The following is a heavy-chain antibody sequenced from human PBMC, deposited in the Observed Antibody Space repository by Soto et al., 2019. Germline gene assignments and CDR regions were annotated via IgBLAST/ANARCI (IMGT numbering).Heavy chain of an antibody. CDR3: ARDGKFDP. CDR1: GYTFTRYG. CDR2: ISACNGKT. V-gene: IGHV1-18*01. J-gene: IGHJ5*02. Sequence: QVQLVQSGAEVKKPGASVKVSCKASGYTFTRYGTSWVRQAPGQGLEWMGWISACNGKTTYAQQLQGRVTMTTDTSTSTAYVKLRSLRSYDTAVYYCARDGKFDPWGQGTLVTVSS.